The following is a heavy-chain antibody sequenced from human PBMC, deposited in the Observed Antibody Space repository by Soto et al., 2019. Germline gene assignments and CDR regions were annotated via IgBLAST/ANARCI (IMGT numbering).Heavy chain of an antibody. J-gene: IGHJ6*02. V-gene: IGHV4-61*01. D-gene: IGHD3-10*01. Sequence: QVQLQESGPGLVKPSETLSLTCTVSGGSVSSGNYYWSWIRQPPGKGLEWIGYSSNSGSTNSNPSLKSRVTISVDTSKNQFSLRLSSVTAADTAVYYCARAYYYGSGRGRSMDVWGQGTTVTVSS. CDR1: GGSVSSGNYY. CDR3: ARAYYYGSGRGRSMDV. CDR2: SSNSGST.